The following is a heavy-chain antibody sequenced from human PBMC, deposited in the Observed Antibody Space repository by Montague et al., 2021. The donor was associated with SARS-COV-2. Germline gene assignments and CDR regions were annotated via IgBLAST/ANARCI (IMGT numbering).Heavy chain of an antibody. V-gene: IGHV6-1*01. CDR2: TYYRSKWYN. J-gene: IGHJ4*02. Sequence: CAISGDSVSSNRAAWNWIRQSPSRGLEWLGRTYYRSKWYNDYAVSVKSRITINPDTSKNQFSLQLNSVTPEDTAVYCCARGSSGYYTPRPFDYWGQGTLVTVSS. CDR3: ARGSSGYYTPRPFDY. D-gene: IGHD3-22*01. CDR1: GDSVSSNRAA.